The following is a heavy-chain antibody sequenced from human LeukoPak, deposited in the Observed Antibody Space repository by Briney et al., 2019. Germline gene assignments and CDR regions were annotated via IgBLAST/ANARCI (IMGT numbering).Heavy chain of an antibody. CDR2: ISSSGSTI. J-gene: IGHJ6*02. V-gene: IGHV3-48*03. Sequence: PGGSLRLSCAASGFTFSSYEMNWVRQAPGKGLEWVSYISSSGSTIYYADSEKGRFTISRDNAKNSLYLQMNSLRAEDTAVYYCARRLPSLYYGMDVWGQGTTVTVSS. D-gene: IGHD2-15*01. CDR1: GFTFSSYE. CDR3: ARRLPSLYYGMDV.